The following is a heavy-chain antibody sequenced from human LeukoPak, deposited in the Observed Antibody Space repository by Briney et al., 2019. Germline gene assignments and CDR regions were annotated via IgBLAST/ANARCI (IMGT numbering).Heavy chain of an antibody. V-gene: IGHV3-49*04. D-gene: IGHD6-13*01. J-gene: IGHJ5*02. Sequence: GGSLRLSCAASGFTFSSYWMSWVRQAPGKGLEWVGFIRSKAYGGTTEYAASVKGRFTISRDDSQSIAYLQVNSLKTEDTAVYYCTSRMAATGANWFDPWGQGTLVTVSS. CDR2: IRSKAYGGTT. CDR1: GFTFSSYW. CDR3: TSRMAATGANWFDP.